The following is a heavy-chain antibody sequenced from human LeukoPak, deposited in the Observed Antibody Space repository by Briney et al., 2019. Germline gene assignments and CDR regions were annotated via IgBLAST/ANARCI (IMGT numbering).Heavy chain of an antibody. CDR3: AREAYYDFWAGGYYYYYMVV. V-gene: IGHV3-48*03. J-gene: IGHJ6*03. CDR1: GFTFSSYE. Sequence: GGSLRLSCAASGFTFSSYEMNWVRQAPGKGLEWVSYISSSGSTIYYADSVKGRFTISRDNAKNSLYLQMNSLRAEDTAVYYCAREAYYDFWAGGYYYYYMVVWGKGTTVTVSS. CDR2: ISSSGSTI. D-gene: IGHD3-3*01.